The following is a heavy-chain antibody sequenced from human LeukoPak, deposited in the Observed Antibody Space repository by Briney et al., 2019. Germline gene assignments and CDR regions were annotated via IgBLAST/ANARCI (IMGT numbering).Heavy chain of an antibody. V-gene: IGHV3-15*01. CDR2: IRSKTDSGTA. Sequence: GSSLILSCASTGLTFSNAWMSSVRPPAGKGLGGGGLIRSKTDSGTADYAAHVKSRFTTSRDDSENTRHLQMSSLKTEDTAVDYCATVYGYFDLWGLGTLVSVSA. J-gene: IGHJ2*01. CDR3: ATVYGYFDL. CDR1: GLTFSNAW.